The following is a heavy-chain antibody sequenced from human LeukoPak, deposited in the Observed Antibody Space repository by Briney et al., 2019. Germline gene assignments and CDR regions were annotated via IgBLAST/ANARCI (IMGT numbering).Heavy chain of an antibody. CDR2: ISAYNGNT. Sequence: ASVKVSCKASGYTFTSYGISWVRQAPGQGLEWMGWISAYNGNTNYAQKLQDRVTVTTDTSTSTAYMELRSLRSDDTAVYYCARPRGLTFNDAFDIWGQGTMVTVSS. V-gene: IGHV1-18*01. CDR1: GYTFTSYG. D-gene: IGHD3-16*01. CDR3: ARPRGLTFNDAFDI. J-gene: IGHJ3*02.